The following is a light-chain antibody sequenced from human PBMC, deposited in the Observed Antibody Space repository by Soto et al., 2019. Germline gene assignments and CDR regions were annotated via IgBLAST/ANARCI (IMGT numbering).Light chain of an antibody. J-gene: IGKJ4*01. CDR2: AAS. V-gene: IGKV1-39*01. CDR3: QQSYRTHHT. CDR1: QSISTY. Sequence: DLQMTQSPSSLSASVGDRVTITCRASQSISTYVNWYQQKPGKVPNLLIYAASSLQSGVPSRFNDSGSWTDYTLTISTLQPEDFATYYCQQSYRTHHTFGGGTKVEIK.